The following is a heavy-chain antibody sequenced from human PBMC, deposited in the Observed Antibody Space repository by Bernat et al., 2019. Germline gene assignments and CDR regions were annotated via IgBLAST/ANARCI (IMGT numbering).Heavy chain of an antibody. V-gene: IGHV3-30*18. CDR3: AKDRGYCSGGSCYVYGMDV. D-gene: IGHD2-15*01. CDR1: GFTFSSYG. Sequence: QVQLVESGGGVVQPGGSLRLSCAASGFTFSSYGMHWVRQAPGKGLEWVAVISYDGSNKYYADSVKGRFTISRDNSKNTLYLQMNSLRAEDTAVYYCAKDRGYCSGGSCYVYGMDVWGQGTTVTVSS. CDR2: ISYDGSNK. J-gene: IGHJ6*02.